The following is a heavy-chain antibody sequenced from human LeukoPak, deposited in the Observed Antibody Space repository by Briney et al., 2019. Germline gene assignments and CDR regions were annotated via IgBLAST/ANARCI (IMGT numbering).Heavy chain of an antibody. CDR3: ARDPTRTYYYDSSGQGFDY. CDR1: GGPFSGYY. J-gene: IGHJ4*02. CDR2: INHSGST. Sequence: SETLSLTCAVYGGPFSGYYWSWISQPPGKGLEWNGEINHSGSTNYNPSLKSRVTISVDTSKNQFSLKLSSVTAADTAVYYCARDPTRTYYYDSSGQGFDYWGQGTLVTVSS. V-gene: IGHV4-34*01. D-gene: IGHD3-22*01.